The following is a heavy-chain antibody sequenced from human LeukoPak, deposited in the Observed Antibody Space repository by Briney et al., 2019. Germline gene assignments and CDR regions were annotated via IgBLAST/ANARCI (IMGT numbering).Heavy chain of an antibody. Sequence: LRLSCAASGFTFSSYAMSWVRQPPGKGLEWIGYIYYSGSTYYNPSLKSRVTISVDTSKNQFSLKLSSVTAADTAVYYCARAAANEIGAVRNWFDPWGQGTLVTVSS. J-gene: IGHJ5*02. CDR1: GFTFSSYA. CDR3: ARAAANEIGAVRNWFDP. D-gene: IGHD6-13*01. V-gene: IGHV4-30-4*08. CDR2: IYYSGST.